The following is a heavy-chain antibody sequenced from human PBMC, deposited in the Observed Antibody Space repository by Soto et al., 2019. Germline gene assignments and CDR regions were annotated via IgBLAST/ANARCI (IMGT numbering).Heavy chain of an antibody. D-gene: IGHD2-21*02. CDR2: ISYDGSNK. CDR1: GFTFSSYA. J-gene: IGHJ6*02. Sequence: QVQLVESGGGVVQPGRSLRLSCAASGFTFSSYAMPWVRQAPGKGLEWVAVISYDGSNKYYADSVKGRFTISRDNSKNTLYLQMNSLRAEDTAVYYCARDGGSVVVTAILTTPGYGMDVWGQGTTVTVSS. V-gene: IGHV3-30-3*01. CDR3: ARDGGSVVVTAILTTPGYGMDV.